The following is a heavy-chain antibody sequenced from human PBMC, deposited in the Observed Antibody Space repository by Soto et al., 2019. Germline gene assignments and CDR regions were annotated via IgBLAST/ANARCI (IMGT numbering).Heavy chain of an antibody. CDR1: GFSFSTSGVG. V-gene: IGHV2-5*02. CDR2: IYWDDDK. J-gene: IGHJ4*02. Sequence: QITLKESGPTLVKPTQTLTLTCTFSGFSFSTSGVGVGWIRQPPGKALEWLALIYWDDDKRYSPSLKSRLTITKDTSKNQVVLTMTNMDPVDTATYYCAHRRDELGNEYFDYWGQGTLVTVSS. CDR3: AHRRDELGNEYFDY. D-gene: IGHD7-27*01.